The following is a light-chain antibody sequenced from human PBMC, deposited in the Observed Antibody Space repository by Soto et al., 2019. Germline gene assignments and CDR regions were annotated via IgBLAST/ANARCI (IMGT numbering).Light chain of an antibody. Sequence: QSALTQPASVSGSPGQSITISCTGTSSDVGGYNYVSWYQQHPGKAPKLMIYEVSNRPSGVSNRFSGSKSGNTASLTISGLHAEDEADYSCSSYTSSSTPYVFGTGTKVTGL. V-gene: IGLV2-14*01. CDR1: SSDVGGYNY. CDR3: SSYTSSSTPYV. J-gene: IGLJ1*01. CDR2: EVS.